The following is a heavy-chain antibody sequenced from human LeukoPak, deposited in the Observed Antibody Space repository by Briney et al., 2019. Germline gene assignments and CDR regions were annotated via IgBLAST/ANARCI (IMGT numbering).Heavy chain of an antibody. V-gene: IGHV1-69*13. CDR3: ARDPFRSHRSPLDWFGDP. Sequence: ASVKVSCKGSGYTFTGYYMHWVRQAPGQGLEWMGGIIPIFGTANYAQKFQGRVTITADESTNTAYMELRNLRSDDTAVYYCARDPFRSHRSPLDWFGDPWGQGTLVTVTS. CDR2: IIPIFGTA. J-gene: IGHJ4*02. CDR1: GYTFTGYY. D-gene: IGHD3-10*01.